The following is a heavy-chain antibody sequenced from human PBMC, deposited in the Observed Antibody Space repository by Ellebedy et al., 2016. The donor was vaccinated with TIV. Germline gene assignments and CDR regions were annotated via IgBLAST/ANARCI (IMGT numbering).Heavy chain of an antibody. Sequence: SETLSLXCTVSGDFISDGGYYWTWIRQHPGKGLEWIGYIYFSGRTSYNPSLQSRVSISVDTSKNQFSLKLNSVTAADTAVYYCARDQYDYGYDPCDIWGQGTLVTVSS. CDR3: ARDQYDYGYDPCDI. V-gene: IGHV4-31*03. CDR2: IYFSGRT. J-gene: IGHJ3*02. CDR1: GDFISDGGYY. D-gene: IGHD4-17*01.